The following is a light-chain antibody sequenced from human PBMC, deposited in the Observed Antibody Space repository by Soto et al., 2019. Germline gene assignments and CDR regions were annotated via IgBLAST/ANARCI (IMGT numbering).Light chain of an antibody. CDR2: GAS. J-gene: IGKJ5*01. Sequence: IALTQTTGTLSLSPGEKATLSCRASQSVSSSYLAWYQQKPGQAPRLLIYGASSRATGIPDRFSGSGSGTDFTLTISRLEPEDSAVYYCQQYGRSFTFGQGTRLDI. V-gene: IGKV3-20*01. CDR1: QSVSSSY. CDR3: QQYGRSFT.